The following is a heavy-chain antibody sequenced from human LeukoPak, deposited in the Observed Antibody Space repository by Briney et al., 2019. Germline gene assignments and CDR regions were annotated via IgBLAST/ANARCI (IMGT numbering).Heavy chain of an antibody. J-gene: IGHJ3*02. D-gene: IGHD2-2*01. CDR1: GFTFSSYS. V-gene: IGHV3-21*01. CDR3: ASRYCTSTNCYAFDI. Sequence: PGGPLRLSCAASGFTFSSYSMNWVRQAPGKGLEWVSAISSSSDYIFYADSVQGRFTISRDNAVNSLFLQMNSLRAEDTAVYYCASRYCTSTNCYAFDIWGQGTMVTVSS. CDR2: ISSSSDYI.